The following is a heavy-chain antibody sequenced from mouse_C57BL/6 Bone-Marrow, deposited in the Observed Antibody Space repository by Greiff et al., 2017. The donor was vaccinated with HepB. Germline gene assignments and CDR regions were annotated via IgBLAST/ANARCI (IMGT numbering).Heavy chain of an antibody. CDR1: GYTFTSYW. V-gene: IGHV1-64*01. J-gene: IGHJ1*03. CDR3: ARSHYYGSSYRYFDV. D-gene: IGHD1-1*01. CDR2: IHPNSGST. Sequence: QVQLQQSGAELVKPGASVKLSCKASGYTFTSYWMHWVKQRPGQGLEWIGMIHPNSGSTNYNEKFKSKATLTVDKSSSTAYMQLSSLTSEDSAVYYCARSHYYGSSYRYFDVWGTGTTVTVSS.